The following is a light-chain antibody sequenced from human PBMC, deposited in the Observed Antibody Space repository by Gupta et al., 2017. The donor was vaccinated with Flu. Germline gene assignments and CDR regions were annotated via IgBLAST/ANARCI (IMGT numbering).Light chain of an antibody. J-gene: IGLJ2*01. Sequence: SYELTQPPSVSVSTGQTARITCAGDALPKQYAYWYQQKPGQAPVLVIYKDSERPSGIPERFSGSSSVTTVTLTISGVQAEDEADYYCQSADSSGTYVVFGGGTKLTVL. CDR3: QSADSSGTYVV. CDR2: KDS. CDR1: ALPKQY. V-gene: IGLV3-25*02.